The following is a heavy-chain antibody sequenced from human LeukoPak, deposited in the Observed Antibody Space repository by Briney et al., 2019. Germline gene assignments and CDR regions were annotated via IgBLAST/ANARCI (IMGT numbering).Heavy chain of an antibody. V-gene: IGHV1-3*01. D-gene: IGHD3-10*01. CDR1: GYTFTSYA. CDR2: INAGNGNT. Sequence: ASVKVSCKASGYTFTSYAMHWVRQAPGQRLEWMGWINAGNGNTKYSQKFQGRVTITRDTSASTAYMELSSLRSEDTAVYYCARDRAYYYAEYYFDYWGQGTLVTVS. CDR3: ARDRAYYYAEYYFDY. J-gene: IGHJ4*02.